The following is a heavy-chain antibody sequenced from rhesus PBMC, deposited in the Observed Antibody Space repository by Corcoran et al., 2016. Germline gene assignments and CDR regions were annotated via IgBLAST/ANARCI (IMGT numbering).Heavy chain of an antibody. Sequence: QVQLQESGPGLVKPSETLSLTCAVSGASISSYWWSWIRQPPGKGLEWIGEINGNSGNSYYNPSLKSRVTISKDASKNQFSLKLSSVTAADTAVYYCARSGYGSGGVYRGQGVLVTVSS. CDR3: ARSGYGSGGVY. CDR2: INGNSGNS. V-gene: IGHV4-80*01. CDR1: GASISSYW. J-gene: IGHJ4*01. D-gene: IGHD4-4*01.